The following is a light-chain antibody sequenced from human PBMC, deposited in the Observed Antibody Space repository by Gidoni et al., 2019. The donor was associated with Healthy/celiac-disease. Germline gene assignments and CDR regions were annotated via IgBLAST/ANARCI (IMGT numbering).Light chain of an antibody. V-gene: IGKV1-39*01. J-gene: IGKJ2*01. CDR2: AAS. CDR3: QQSYSTPRYT. Sequence: DIQMTQSPSSLSASVGDRVTITCRASQSISSYLNWYQQKPGKAPKLLIYAASSLQSGVPSRFSGSRSGTDFTLTISSLQPEDFATYYCQQSYSTPRYTFXQXTKLEIK. CDR1: QSISSY.